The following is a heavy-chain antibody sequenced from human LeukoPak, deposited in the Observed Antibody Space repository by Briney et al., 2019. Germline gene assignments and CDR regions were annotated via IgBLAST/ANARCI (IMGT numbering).Heavy chain of an antibody. D-gene: IGHD1-14*01. CDR2: ISSSSNT. CDR1: GFTFRSHA. J-gene: IGHJ4*02. V-gene: IGHV3-23*01. CDR3: AHRTAFDS. Sequence: GGSLRPSCAASGFTFRSHAMSWVRQAPGKGLEWVSTISSSSNTYYPDSVKGRFTISRDNSRDTVYLQMNTVRAEDTAIYYCAHRTAFDSWGQGTLVTVSS.